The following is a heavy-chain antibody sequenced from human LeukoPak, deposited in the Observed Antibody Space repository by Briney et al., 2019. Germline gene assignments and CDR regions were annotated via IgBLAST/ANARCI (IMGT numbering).Heavy chain of an antibody. CDR2: INHSGST. J-gene: IGHJ4*02. CDR3: ASTVGVYDFWSGFYYFDY. Sequence: SETLSLTCAVYGGSFSGYYWSWIRQPPGKGLEWIGEINHSGSTNYNPSLKSRVTISVDTSKNQFSLKLSSVTSADTAVYYCASTVGVYDFWSGFYYFDYWGQGTLVTVSS. CDR1: GGSFSGYY. V-gene: IGHV4-34*01. D-gene: IGHD3-3*01.